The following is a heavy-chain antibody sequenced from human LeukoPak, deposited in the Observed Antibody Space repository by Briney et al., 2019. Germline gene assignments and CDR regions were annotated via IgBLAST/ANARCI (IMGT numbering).Heavy chain of an antibody. CDR2: IWSNGINR. D-gene: IGHD3-10*01. CDR1: GFTFSNYG. J-gene: IGHJ3*02. Sequence: GGSLRLSCAASGFTFSNYGMHWVPQAPGKGREWVAVIWSNGINRYYTDSVKGRFTFSRDNSKNTLSVQMNSLRAEDTAVYYCAKERGSFDAFDIWGQGTMVTVSS. CDR3: AKERGSFDAFDI. V-gene: IGHV3-33*06.